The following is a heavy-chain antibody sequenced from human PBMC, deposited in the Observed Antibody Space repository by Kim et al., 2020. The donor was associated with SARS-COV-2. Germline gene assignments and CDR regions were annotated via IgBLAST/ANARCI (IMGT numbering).Heavy chain of an antibody. CDR3: ARVGLPYDSSGWNSLPVSYYYYGMDV. CDR2: ISAYNGNT. CDR1: GYTFTSYG. J-gene: IGHJ6*02. D-gene: IGHD3-22*01. Sequence: ASVKVSCKASGYTFTSYGISWVRQAPGQGLEWMGWISAYNGNTNYAQKLQGRVTMTTDTSTSTAYMELRSLRSDDTAVYYCARVGLPYDSSGWNSLPVSYYYYGMDVWGQGTTVTVSS. V-gene: IGHV1-18*04.